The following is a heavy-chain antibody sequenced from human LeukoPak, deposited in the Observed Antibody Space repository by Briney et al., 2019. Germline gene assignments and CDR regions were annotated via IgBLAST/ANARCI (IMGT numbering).Heavy chain of an antibody. CDR3: ARGPDSYYYYYYMDV. V-gene: IGHV1-2*02. J-gene: IGHJ6*03. D-gene: IGHD2-2*01. CDR2: INPNSGGT. CDR1: GYTFTGYY. Sequence: ASVKVSCKASGYTFTGYYMHWVRQAPGQGLEWMGWINPNSGGTNYAQKFQGRVTMTRDTSISTAYMELSRLRSDDTAVYYCARGPDSYYYYYYMDVWGKGTTVTVSS.